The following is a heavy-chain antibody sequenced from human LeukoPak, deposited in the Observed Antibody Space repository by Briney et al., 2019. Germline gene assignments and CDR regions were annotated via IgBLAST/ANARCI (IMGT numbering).Heavy chain of an antibody. V-gene: IGHV1-8*01. D-gene: IGHD2-2*01. CDR2: MNPNSGAT. Sequence: ASVKVSCKASGYTFTSYDFNWLRQATGQGPEWMGWMNPNSGATGYAQKFQGRVTMTRSASINTAYMELTDLRSEDTAVYYCAATLTYCTATSCDPFTFDPWGQGTLVIVSS. CDR1: GYTFTSYD. J-gene: IGHJ5*02. CDR3: AATLTYCTATSCDPFTFDP.